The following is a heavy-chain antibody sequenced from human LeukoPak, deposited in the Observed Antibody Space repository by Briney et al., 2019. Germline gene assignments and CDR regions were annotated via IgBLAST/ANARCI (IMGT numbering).Heavy chain of an antibody. J-gene: IGHJ4*02. CDR1: GYTFTDYY. D-gene: IGHD3-10*01. V-gene: IGHV1-2*02. Sequence: ASVKVSCKASGYTFTDYYMHWVRQAPGQGLEWMGWINPNTGGTNYAQKFQGRVTMTRDTSISTAYMELSRLSSDDTAVYYCARAWFGELLSARFDYWGQGTLVTVSS. CDR3: ARAWFGELLSARFDY. CDR2: INPNTGGT.